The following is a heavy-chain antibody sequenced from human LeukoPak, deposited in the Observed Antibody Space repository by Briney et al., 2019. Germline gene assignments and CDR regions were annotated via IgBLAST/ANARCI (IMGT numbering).Heavy chain of an antibody. J-gene: IGHJ3*02. D-gene: IGHD3-22*01. CDR3: ARDSGRSYYYDSSGYYAFDI. CDR2: INPNSGGT. CDR1: GYTFTCYY. V-gene: IGHV1-2*02. Sequence: GASVKVSCKASGYTFTCYYMHWVRQAPGQGLEWMGWINPNSGGTNYAQKFQGRVTMTRDTSISTAYMELSRLRSDDTAVYYCARDSGRSYYYDSSGYYAFDIWGQGTMVTVSS.